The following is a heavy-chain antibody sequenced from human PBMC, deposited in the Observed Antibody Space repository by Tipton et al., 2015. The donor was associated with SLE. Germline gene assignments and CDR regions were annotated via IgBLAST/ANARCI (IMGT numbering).Heavy chain of an antibody. J-gene: IGHJ4*02. Sequence: TLSLTCAVSGYSISSGYYWGWIRQPPGKGLEWIGSIYHSGSTYYNPPLKSRVTISVDTSKNQFSLKLTSVTAADTAVYYCARLPLRPPFDYWGQGTLVTVSS. CDR3: ARLPLRPPFDY. V-gene: IGHV4-38-2*01. D-gene: IGHD3-3*01. CDR1: GYSISSGYY. CDR2: IYHSGST.